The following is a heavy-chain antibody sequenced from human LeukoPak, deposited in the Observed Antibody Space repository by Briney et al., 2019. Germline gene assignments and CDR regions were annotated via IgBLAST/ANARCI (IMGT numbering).Heavy chain of an antibody. CDR2: IYHSGST. V-gene: IGHV4-4*02. D-gene: IGHD3-22*01. CDR1: GDSIRNSYW. Sequence: SETLSLTCAVSGDSIRNSYWWHWVRQPPGKGLEWIGEIYHSGSTNYNPSLKSRVTISVDKSKNQFSLNLSSVTAADTAVYYCATGRHYDSSGYYFWWGQGTLVTVSS. J-gene: IGHJ4*02. CDR3: ATGRHYDSSGYYFW.